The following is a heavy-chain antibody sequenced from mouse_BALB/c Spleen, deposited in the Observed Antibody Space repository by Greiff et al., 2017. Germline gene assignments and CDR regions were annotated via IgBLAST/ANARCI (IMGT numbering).Heavy chain of an antibody. CDR3: ARREDYDPFYAMDY. Sequence: EVKLQESGGGLVKLGGSLKLSCAASGFTFSSYYMSWVRQTPEKRLELVAAINSNGGSTYYPDTVKGRFTISRDNAKNTLYLQMSSLKSEDTALYYCARREDYDPFYAMDYWGQGTSVTVSS. V-gene: IGHV5-6-2*01. J-gene: IGHJ4*01. CDR1: GFTFSSYY. D-gene: IGHD2-4*01. CDR2: INSNGGST.